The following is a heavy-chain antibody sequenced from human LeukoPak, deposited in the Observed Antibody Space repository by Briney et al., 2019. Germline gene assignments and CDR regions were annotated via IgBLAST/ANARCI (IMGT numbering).Heavy chain of an antibody. V-gene: IGHV3-23*01. J-gene: IGHJ4*02. CDR2: ISGSGSST. CDR3: AKGRYCSGGSCYDDY. CDR1: GFTFSSYA. Sequence: GGSLRLSCAASGFTFSSYAMSWVRQVPGKGLEWVSTISGSGSSTYYADSVKGRFTISRDNSKNTLHLQMNSLRAEDTAVYYCAKGRYCSGGSCYDDYWGQGTLVSVSS. D-gene: IGHD2-15*01.